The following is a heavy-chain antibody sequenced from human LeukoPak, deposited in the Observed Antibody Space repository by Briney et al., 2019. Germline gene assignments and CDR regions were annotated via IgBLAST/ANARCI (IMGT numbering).Heavy chain of an antibody. CDR1: GYTFTGYY. CDR2: INPNSGGT. V-gene: IGHV1-2*02. Sequence: ASVKVSCKASGYTFTGYYMHWVRQAPGQGLEWMGWINPNSGGTNYAQKFQGRVTMTRDTSISTAYMELSRLRSDDTAVYYCARDLGSSSLGYFDYWGQGTLVTVSS. D-gene: IGHD6-6*01. J-gene: IGHJ4*02. CDR3: ARDLGSSSLGYFDY.